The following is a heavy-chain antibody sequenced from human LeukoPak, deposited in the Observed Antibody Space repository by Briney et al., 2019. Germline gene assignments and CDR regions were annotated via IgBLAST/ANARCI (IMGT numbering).Heavy chain of an antibody. D-gene: IGHD5-24*01. Sequence: PSETLSLTCTVSGGSISSYYWSWIRQPPGKGLEWIGYISYSGSTNYNPSLKSRVTISVDTSKNQFSLKLISVTAADTAVYYCAREDAEQMDNSFDIWGQGTMVTVSS. J-gene: IGHJ3*02. CDR3: AREDAEQMDNSFDI. CDR1: GGSISSYY. V-gene: IGHV4-59*12. CDR2: ISYSGST.